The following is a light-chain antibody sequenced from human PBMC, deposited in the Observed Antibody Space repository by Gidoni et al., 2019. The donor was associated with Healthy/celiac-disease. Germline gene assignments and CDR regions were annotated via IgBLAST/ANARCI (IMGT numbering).Light chain of an antibody. J-gene: IGKJ2*01. V-gene: IGKV3-20*01. CDR2: GAS. Sequence: SVSSSYSAWYQQKPGQAPRLLIYGASSRATGIPDRFSGSGSGTDFTLTISRLEPEDFAVYYCQQYGSSPYTFGQGTKLEIK. CDR3: QQYGSSPYT. CDR1: SVSSSY.